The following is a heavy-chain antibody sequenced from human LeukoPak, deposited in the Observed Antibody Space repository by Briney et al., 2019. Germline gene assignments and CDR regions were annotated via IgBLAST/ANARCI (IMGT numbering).Heavy chain of an antibody. CDR3: AELGITMIGGV. D-gene: IGHD3-10*02. J-gene: IGHJ6*04. V-gene: IGHV3-30*04. CDR1: GFTFSSYA. CDR2: ISYDGSNK. Sequence: GSLRLSCAASGFTFSSYAMHWVRQAPGKGVEWVAVISYDGSNKYYADSVKGRFTISRDNAKNSLYLQMNSLRAEDTAVYYCAELGITMIGGVWGKGTTVTISS.